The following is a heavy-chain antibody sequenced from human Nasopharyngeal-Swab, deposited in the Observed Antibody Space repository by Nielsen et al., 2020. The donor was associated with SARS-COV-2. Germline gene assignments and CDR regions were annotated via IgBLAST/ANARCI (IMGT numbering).Heavy chain of an antibody. V-gene: IGHV5-51*01. CDR3: ARGLIAAAGIFDY. CDR2: IYPGDSDT. Sequence: GESLKISCKGSGYSFTSYWIGWVRQMPGKGLKGMGSIYPGDSDTRYSPSFQGQVTISADKSISTAYLQWSSLKASDTAMYYCARGLIAAAGIFDYWGQGTLVTVSS. J-gene: IGHJ4*02. D-gene: IGHD6-13*01. CDR1: GYSFTSYW.